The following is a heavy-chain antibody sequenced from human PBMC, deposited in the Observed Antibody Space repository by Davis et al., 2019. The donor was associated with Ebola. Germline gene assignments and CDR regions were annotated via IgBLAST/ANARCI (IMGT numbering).Heavy chain of an antibody. D-gene: IGHD2-2*02. CDR1: GYTLTSYY. CDR3: ARPYCSSTSCYTWTLDY. J-gene: IGHJ4*02. CDR2: INPSGGST. V-gene: IGHV1-46*01. Sequence: SVHVSCKASGYTLTSYYMLWVRQAPGQGLEWMGIINPSGGSTSYAQKFQGRVTMTRDTSTSTVYMELSSLRSEDTAVYYCARPYCSSTSCYTWTLDYWGQGTLVTVSS.